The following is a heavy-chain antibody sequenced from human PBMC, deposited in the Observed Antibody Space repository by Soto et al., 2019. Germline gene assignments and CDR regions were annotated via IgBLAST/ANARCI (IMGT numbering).Heavy chain of an antibody. Sequence: EVQLLESGGGLVQPGGSLRLSCAASGCTFSSYAMSWVRQAPGRGLEWVAAISGSGGSTYYADSVKGRFTISRDNSKNTLYLQMNSLRAEDTAVYYCEKDPGGNNYNYYYYMDVWGKGTTVTVSS. CDR2: ISGSGGST. CDR1: GCTFSSYA. J-gene: IGHJ6*03. D-gene: IGHD3-10*01. V-gene: IGHV3-23*01. CDR3: EKDPGGNNYNYYYYMDV.